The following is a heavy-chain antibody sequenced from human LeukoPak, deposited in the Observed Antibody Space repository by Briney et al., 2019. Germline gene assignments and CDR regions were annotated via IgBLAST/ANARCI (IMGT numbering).Heavy chain of an antibody. V-gene: IGHV4-31*03. CDR2: IYYSGST. J-gene: IGHJ4*02. CDR3: ARGGFGARYGGYGIHPLDY. CDR1: GGSISSGGYY. Sequence: SETLSLTCTVSGGSISSGGYYWSWIRQHPGKGLEWIGYIYYSGSTYYNPSLKSRVTISVDTSKNQFSLKLSSVTAADTAVYYCARGGFGARYGGYGIHPLDYWGQGTLVTVSS. D-gene: IGHD5-12*01.